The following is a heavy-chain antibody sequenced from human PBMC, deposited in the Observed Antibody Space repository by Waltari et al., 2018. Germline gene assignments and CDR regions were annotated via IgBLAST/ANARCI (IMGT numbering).Heavy chain of an antibody. Sequence: EVQLLESGGGLVQPGGSLRLSCAASGFTFSSYTMNWVRQGPGQGLRWVSAIHNGGETTYYADSGKGRFTISRDNSKNTLYLQMNNLRAEDTAMYFCAKDSGVGGDDYWGQGTLVTVSS. J-gene: IGHJ4*02. CDR2: IHNGGETT. CDR3: AKDSGVGGDDY. D-gene: IGHD3-3*01. V-gene: IGHV3-23*01. CDR1: GFTFSSYT.